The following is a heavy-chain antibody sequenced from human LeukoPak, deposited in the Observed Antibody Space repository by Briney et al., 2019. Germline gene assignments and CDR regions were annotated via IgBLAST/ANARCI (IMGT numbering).Heavy chain of an antibody. Sequence: GGSLRLSCAASGFTFSSYGMHWVRQAPGKGLEWVAVISYDGSNKGYADSVKGRFTLSRDNSKNTLYLQMNSLRAEDTAVYYCARVDQTTVTPRYYYYGMDVWGQGTTVTVSS. CDR3: ARVDQTTVTPRYYYYGMDV. CDR2: ISYDGSNK. V-gene: IGHV3-30*03. CDR1: GFTFSSYG. D-gene: IGHD4-11*01. J-gene: IGHJ6*02.